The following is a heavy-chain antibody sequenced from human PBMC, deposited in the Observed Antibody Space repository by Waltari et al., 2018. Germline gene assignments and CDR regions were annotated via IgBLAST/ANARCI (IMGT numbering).Heavy chain of an antibody. CDR3: ARLPLGRDYFIWFDP. CDR2: TNHFGTT. Sequence: QVQLQQWGAGLLKPSETLSLTCAVYGGSFTNYYWTWIRQTPGKGLAWIGHTNHFGTTKYHPSLKSRVTISLDTSKNQFSLNLNSVTAADTAVYYCARLPLGRDYFIWFDPWGQGTLVTVSS. J-gene: IGHJ5*02. D-gene: IGHD1-26*01. CDR1: GGSFTNYY. V-gene: IGHV4-34*01.